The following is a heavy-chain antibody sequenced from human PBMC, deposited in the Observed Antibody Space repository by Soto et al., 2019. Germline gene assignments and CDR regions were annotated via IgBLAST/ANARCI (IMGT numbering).Heavy chain of an antibody. V-gene: IGHV3-33*06. CDR3: GKDIRSGSIDY. D-gene: IGHD1-1*01. J-gene: IGHJ4*02. Sequence: HPGGSLRLSCAASGYSITNHGMHWVRQAPGKGLEWVALIWAHGTEQYYADSVKGRFTVSRDTSTNTVYMQMNSLSADDTARYYCGKDIRSGSIDYWGQGTLVTVSS. CDR1: GYSITNHG. CDR2: IWAHGTEQ.